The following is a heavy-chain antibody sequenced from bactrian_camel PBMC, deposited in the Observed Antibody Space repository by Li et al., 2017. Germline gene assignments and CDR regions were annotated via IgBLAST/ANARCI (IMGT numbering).Heavy chain of an antibody. V-gene: IGHV3S67*01. Sequence: VQLVESGGGLVQPGGSLRLSCSASGFAFSTSAMYWVRQVPGKEYEVVATIDSGGKANYADSVKGRFTISKDNAKNTLYLQMNSLKPEDTAVYYCAADCSDESNVGFNFQGQGTQVTVS. CDR2: IDSGGKA. D-gene: IGHD5*01. CDR1: GFAFSTSA. J-gene: IGHJ4*01.